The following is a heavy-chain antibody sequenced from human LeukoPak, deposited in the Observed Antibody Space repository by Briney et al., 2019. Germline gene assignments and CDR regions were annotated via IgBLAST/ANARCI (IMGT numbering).Heavy chain of an antibody. CDR2: IIPIFGTA. CDR1: GGTFSSYA. D-gene: IGHD6-13*01. V-gene: IGHV1-69*05. J-gene: IGHJ4*02. Sequence: GASVKVSCKASGGTFSSYAISWVRQAPGQGLEWMGGIIPIFGTANYAQKFQGRVTITMDESTSTAYMELSSLRSEDTAVYYCARAKAAGTSFGYFDYWGQGTLVTVSS. CDR3: ARAKAAGTSFGYFDY.